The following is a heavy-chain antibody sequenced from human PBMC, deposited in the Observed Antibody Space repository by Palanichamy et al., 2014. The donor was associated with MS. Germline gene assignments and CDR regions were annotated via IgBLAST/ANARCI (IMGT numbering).Heavy chain of an antibody. CDR3: TTHDNGDLGVF. D-gene: IGHD4-17*01. CDR2: IKSKASGGTT. Sequence: EVQLVESGGALVKPGGSLRLSRAASGFTFSNVWMSWVRQAPGKGLEWVGRIKSKASGGTTDYAAPVKGRFTISGDDSKNTLYLQMNSLKTEDTAVYYCTTHDNGDLGVFWGQGTLVTVSS. J-gene: IGHJ4*02. V-gene: IGHV3-15*02. CDR1: GFTFSNVW.